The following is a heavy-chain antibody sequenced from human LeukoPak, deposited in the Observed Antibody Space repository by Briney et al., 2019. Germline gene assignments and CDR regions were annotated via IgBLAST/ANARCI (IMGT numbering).Heavy chain of an antibody. CDR2: INHSGMS. V-gene: IGHV4-34*01. D-gene: IGHD3-16*01. CDR3: ARHRWTIEVETSLGRGLGGWFDP. J-gene: IGHJ5*02. CDR1: GGSFSGYY. Sequence: SETLSLTCAGYGGSFSGYYWTWIRQPPGKGLEWIGEINHSGMSAYDPSLKSRVIISVDTSKKQFSLKLTSVTAADTAIYYCARHRWTIEVETSLGRGLGGWFDPWGQGSLVTVSS.